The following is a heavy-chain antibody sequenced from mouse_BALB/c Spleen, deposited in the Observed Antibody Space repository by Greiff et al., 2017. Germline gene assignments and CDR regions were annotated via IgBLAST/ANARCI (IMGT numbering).Heavy chain of an antibody. Sequence: QVQLKESAAELARPGASVKMSCKASGYTFTSYTMHWVKQRPGQGLEWIGYINPSSGYTEYNQKFKDKTTLTADKSSSTAYMQLSSLTSEDSAVYYCAREGVLRSSFAYWGQGTLVTVSA. CDR1: GYTFTSYT. CDR3: AREGVLRSSFAY. J-gene: IGHJ3*01. D-gene: IGHD1-1*01. V-gene: IGHV1-4*02. CDR2: INPSSGYT.